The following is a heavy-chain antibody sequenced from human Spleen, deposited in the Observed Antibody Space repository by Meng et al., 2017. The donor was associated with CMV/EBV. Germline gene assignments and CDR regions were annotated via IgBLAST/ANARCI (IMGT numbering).Heavy chain of an antibody. Sequence: SETLSLTCTVSGGSINSGTYYWTWIRQPPGKGLEWIGYIYYDGSTKYNPSLKSRVSISMDTSKNHFSLKVNSVTAADTAVYYCARGPLDYYYFGMDVWGHGTTVTVSS. J-gene: IGHJ6*02. CDR1: GGSINSGTYY. CDR3: ARGPLDYYYFGMDV. V-gene: IGHV4-61*03. CDR2: IYYDGST.